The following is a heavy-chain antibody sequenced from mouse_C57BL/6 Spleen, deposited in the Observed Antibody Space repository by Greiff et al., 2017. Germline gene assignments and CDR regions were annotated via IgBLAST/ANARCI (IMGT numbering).Heavy chain of an antibody. V-gene: IGHV3-6*01. D-gene: IGHD1-1*01. J-gene: IGHJ2*01. CDR2: ISYDGSN. CDR3: ARDGYYYGSSYLDY. CDR1: GYSITSGYY. Sequence: EVKLMESGPGLVKPSQSLSLTCSVTGYSITSGYYWNWIRQFPGNKLEWMGYISYDGSNNYNPSLNNRISITRDTSKNQFFLKLNSVTTEDTATYYCARDGYYYGSSYLDYWGQGTTLTVSS.